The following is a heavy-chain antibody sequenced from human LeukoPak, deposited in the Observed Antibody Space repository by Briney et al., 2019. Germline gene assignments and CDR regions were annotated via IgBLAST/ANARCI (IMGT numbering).Heavy chain of an antibody. CDR3: ARRSGYDLNFDY. D-gene: IGHD5-12*01. Sequence: PSETLSLTCTVSGGSISSYYWSWIRQPPGKGLEWIGYIYYSGSTNYNPSLKSRVTISVDTSKNQFSLKLSSVTAADTAVYYCARRSGYDLNFDYWGQGTLVTVSS. V-gene: IGHV4-59*01. CDR1: GGSISSYY. J-gene: IGHJ4*02. CDR2: IYYSGST.